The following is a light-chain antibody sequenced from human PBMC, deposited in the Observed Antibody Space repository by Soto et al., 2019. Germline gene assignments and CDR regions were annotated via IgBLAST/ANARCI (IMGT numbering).Light chain of an antibody. CDR2: AAS. CDR1: QGIRNN. V-gene: IGKV1-27*01. CDR3: QKYKIATWT. J-gene: IGKJ1*01. Sequence: DIQMTQSPSSLSASVGDSVTITCRASQGIRNNLAGYQHKPGNVPKLLIYAASTLESGVPSRFTGGGYGTDFPLTITNLQPVDVATYYCQKYKIATWTFGQGTKVEI.